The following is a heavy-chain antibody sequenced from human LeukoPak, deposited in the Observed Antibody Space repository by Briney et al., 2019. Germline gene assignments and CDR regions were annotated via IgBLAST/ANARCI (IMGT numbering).Heavy chain of an antibody. J-gene: IGHJ3*02. CDR3: ARDRIEGNAFDI. CDR2: ISYDGSNK. V-gene: IGHV3-30-3*01. CDR1: GFTFSSYA. Sequence: PGRSLRLSCAASGFTFSSYAMHWVGQAPGKGLEWVAVISYDGSNKYYADSVKGRFTISRDNSKNTLYLQMNSLRAEDTAVYYCARDRIEGNAFDIWGQGTMVTVSS. D-gene: IGHD2-15*01.